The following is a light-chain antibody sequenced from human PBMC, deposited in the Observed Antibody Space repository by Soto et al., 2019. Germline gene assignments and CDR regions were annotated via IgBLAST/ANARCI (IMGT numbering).Light chain of an antibody. J-gene: IGKJ4*01. CDR2: GAS. CDR3: QQYGSAPAIT. CDR1: QNVFSNY. V-gene: IGKV3-20*01. Sequence: ELVLTQSPGTLPLSPGERATLSCRARQNVFSNYLAWYHQKPGQAPRLLIYGASTRASGIPARFSGSGSGTDFTLTISRLEPEDFAVYYYQQYGSAPAITFGGGTKVEIK.